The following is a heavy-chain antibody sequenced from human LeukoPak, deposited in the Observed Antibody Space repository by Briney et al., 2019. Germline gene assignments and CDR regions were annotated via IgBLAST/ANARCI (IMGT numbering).Heavy chain of an antibody. CDR1: GGSISNDY. CDR2: IYYTGTT. CDR3: ARGYDIDV. J-gene: IGHJ6*02. Sequence: PSETLSLTCTVSGGSISNDYWSWIRQPPGKALEWIGYIYYTGTTKYNPSLKSRATISLDTSKNQFSLKLTSVTAADTALFFCARGYDIDVWGQGTTVTVSS. V-gene: IGHV4-59*01.